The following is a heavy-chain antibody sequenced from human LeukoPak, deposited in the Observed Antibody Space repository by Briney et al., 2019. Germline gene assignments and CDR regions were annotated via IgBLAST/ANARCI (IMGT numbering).Heavy chain of an antibody. CDR2: IYTSGST. D-gene: IGHD3-10*01. CDR1: GGSISSYY. V-gene: IGHV4-4*07. J-gene: IGHJ4*02. CDR3: ARDRITMVRGVIIPENYFDY. Sequence: PSETLSLTCTVSGGSISSYYWSWIRQPAGKGLEWIGRIYTSGSTNYNPSLKSRVTMSVDTSKNQFSLKLSSVTAADTAVYYCARDRITMVRGVIIPENYFDYWGQGTLVTVSS.